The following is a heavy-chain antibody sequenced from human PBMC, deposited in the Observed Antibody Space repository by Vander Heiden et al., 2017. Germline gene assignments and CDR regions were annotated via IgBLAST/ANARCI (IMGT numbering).Heavy chain of an antibody. CDR2: INPNSGGT. CDR3: AREPFGLRVVDY. J-gene: IGHJ4*02. CDR1: GYTCTGYY. V-gene: IGHV1-2*02. Sequence: QVQPVQSGAEAKRPGASVKVSCKASGYTCTGYYMHWVRQAPGQGLEWMGWINPNSGGTNYAQKFQGRVTMTRDTSISTAYMELSRLRSDDTAVYYCAREPFGLRVVDYWGQGTLVTVSS. D-gene: IGHD3-10*01.